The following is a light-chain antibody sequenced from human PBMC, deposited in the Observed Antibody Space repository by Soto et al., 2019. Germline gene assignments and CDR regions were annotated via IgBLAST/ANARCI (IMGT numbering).Light chain of an antibody. V-gene: IGKV3-15*01. CDR2: GAS. CDR3: QQYNNWPHIT. J-gene: IGKJ3*01. Sequence: EIVMTQSPATLSVSPGERDTLSCRASQSVSSNLAWYQQKPGQAPRLLIYGASTRATGIPARFSGSGSGTEFTLTISSLRSEDFAVYYCQQYNNWPHITFGPGTKVDIK. CDR1: QSVSSN.